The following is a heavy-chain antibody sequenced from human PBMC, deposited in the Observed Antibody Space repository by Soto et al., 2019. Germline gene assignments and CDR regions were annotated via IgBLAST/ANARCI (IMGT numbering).Heavy chain of an antibody. CDR2: INSAGSST. J-gene: IGHJ4*02. CDR3: AMSHTVTIDY. CDR1: GLTFSSYW. V-gene: IGHV3-74*01. Sequence: EVQLVESGGGLVQPGGSLRLSCAASGLTFSSYWMHWVRQAPGKGLVWVSRINSAGSSTSYADSVKGRFTISRDNAKNTQYLHMSRLRAEHTAVSYWAMSHTVTIDYWGQGPLVTVSS. D-gene: IGHD4-17*01.